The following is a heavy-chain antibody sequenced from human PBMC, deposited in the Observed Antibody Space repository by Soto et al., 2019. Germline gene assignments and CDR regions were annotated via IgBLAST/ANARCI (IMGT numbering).Heavy chain of an antibody. V-gene: IGHV1-2*04. CDR2: INPNSGGT. J-gene: IGHJ3*02. Sequence: GASVKVSCKASGYTFTGYYMHWVRQAPEQGLEWMGWINPNSGGTNYAQKLQGWVTMTRDTSISTAYMELSRLRSDDTAVYYCARHGDNKDAFDIWGQGTMVTVSS. D-gene: IGHD4-17*01. CDR1: GYTFTGYY. CDR3: ARHGDNKDAFDI.